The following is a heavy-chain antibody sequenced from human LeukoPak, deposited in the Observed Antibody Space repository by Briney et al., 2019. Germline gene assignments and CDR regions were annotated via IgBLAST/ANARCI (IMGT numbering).Heavy chain of an antibody. V-gene: IGHV4-61*01. J-gene: IGHJ4*02. CDR3: ARGLEGSRGYYLVGDY. D-gene: IGHD3-22*01. CDR1: GGSVSSRTYY. Sequence: PSETLSLTCTVSGGSVSSRTYYWSWIRQPPGKGLEWIGYIYYSGSTNYNPSLKSRVTISVDTSKNQFSLKLSSVTAADTAVYYCARGLEGSRGYYLVGDYRGQGTLVTVSS. CDR2: IYYSGST.